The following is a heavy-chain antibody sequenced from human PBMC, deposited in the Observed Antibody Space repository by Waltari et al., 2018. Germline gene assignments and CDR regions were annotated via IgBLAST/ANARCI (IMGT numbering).Heavy chain of an antibody. J-gene: IGHJ4*01. V-gene: IGHV4-34*01. CDR3: ARYGEVPPNYFFDF. D-gene: IGHD2-21*01. CDR2: IHYDGST. CDR1: GESFSGYF. Sequence: QVQLHQWGAGLLKPSETLSLTCAVSGESFSGYFWSWVRQPPGKGLGWLGAIHYDGSTNYKPSLKSRLSRSVDTTKKHFSLRLTSVTAADTGMYFCARYGEVPPNYFFDFWGQGIRVTVSS.